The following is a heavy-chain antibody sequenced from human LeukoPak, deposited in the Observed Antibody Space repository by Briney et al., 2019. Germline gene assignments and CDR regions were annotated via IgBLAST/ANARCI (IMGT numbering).Heavy chain of an antibody. J-gene: IGHJ6*03. V-gene: IGHV4-34*01. CDR3: ARGRGSYGSGSYYYYYYYMDV. CDR1: GGSFSGYY. CDR2: INHSGST. Sequence: PSETLSLTCAVYGGSFSGYYWSWIRQPPGKGLEWIGEINHSGSTNYNPSLKSRVTISVDTSKNQFSRKLSSVTAADTAVYYCARGRGSYGSGSYYYYYYYMDVWGKGTTVTVSS. D-gene: IGHD3-10*01.